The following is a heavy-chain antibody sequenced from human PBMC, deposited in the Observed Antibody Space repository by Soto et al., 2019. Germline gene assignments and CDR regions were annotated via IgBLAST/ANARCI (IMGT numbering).Heavy chain of an antibody. Sequence: SETLSLTCTVSGGSSSSYYWSWIRQPPGKGLEWIGYIYYSGSTNYNPSLKSRVTISVDTSKNQFSLKLSSVTAADTAVYYCARRVYYYYMDVWGKGTTVTVSS. CDR2: IYYSGST. J-gene: IGHJ6*03. CDR1: GGSSSSYY. V-gene: IGHV4-59*08. CDR3: ARRVYYYYMDV.